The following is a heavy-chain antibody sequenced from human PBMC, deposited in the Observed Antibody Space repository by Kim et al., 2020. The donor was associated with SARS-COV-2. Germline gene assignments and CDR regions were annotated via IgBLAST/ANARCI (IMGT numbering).Heavy chain of an antibody. D-gene: IGHD1-26*01. CDR2: ISYDGSNK. CDR1: GFTFSSYA. Sequence: GGSLRLSCAASGFTFSSYAMHWVRQAPGKGLEWVAVISYDGSNKYYADSLKGRFAISRDNSKNTLYLQMNSQRAEDTAVYFCARPYSGSYYSWFDPWGQGTLVTVSS. J-gene: IGHJ5*02. CDR3: ARPYSGSYYSWFDP. V-gene: IGHV3-30*09.